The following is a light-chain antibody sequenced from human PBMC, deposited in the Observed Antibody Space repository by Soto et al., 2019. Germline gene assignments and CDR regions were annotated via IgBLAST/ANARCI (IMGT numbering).Light chain of an antibody. V-gene: IGKV3-15*01. CDR2: GAS. Sequence: EILMTQSPATLSVSPGERATLSCRASQSVSSNLAWYQQKPGQAPSLLIYGASIRAAGIPARFSGSGSGTEFTLTISSLQSEDFAVYYCQQYNNWPEGTFGQGTKVDIK. CDR1: QSVSSN. CDR3: QQYNNWPEGT. J-gene: IGKJ1*01.